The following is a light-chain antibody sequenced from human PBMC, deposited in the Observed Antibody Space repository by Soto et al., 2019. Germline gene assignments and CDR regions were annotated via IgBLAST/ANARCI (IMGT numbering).Light chain of an antibody. CDR1: SSDVGSYNH. CDR3: SSFTSSTTYV. V-gene: IGLV2-14*01. J-gene: IGLJ1*01. Sequence: SVLPQSSYLSGSPGQSITLSCTGTSSDVGSYNHVSWYQQHPGEVPKLIIFNVNDRPSGVSNRFSGSKSGNTASLTISGLQAEDEADYYCSSFTSSTTYVFGTGTKVTVL. CDR2: NVN.